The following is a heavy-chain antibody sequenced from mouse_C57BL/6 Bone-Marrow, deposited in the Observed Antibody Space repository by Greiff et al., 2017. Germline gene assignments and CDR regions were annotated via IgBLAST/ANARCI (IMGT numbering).Heavy chain of an antibody. CDR3: ARYDDGSSYRYFDV. CDR2: INPSNGGT. CDR1: GYTFTSYW. V-gene: IGHV1-53*01. Sequence: VQLQQPGTELVKPGASVKLSCKASGYTFTSYWMHWVKQRPGQGLEWIGNINPSNGGTNYNEKFKSKATLTLDKSSSTAYRQLSSLTSEGSAVYYCARYDDGSSYRYFDVWGTGTTVTVSS. J-gene: IGHJ1*03. D-gene: IGHD1-1*01.